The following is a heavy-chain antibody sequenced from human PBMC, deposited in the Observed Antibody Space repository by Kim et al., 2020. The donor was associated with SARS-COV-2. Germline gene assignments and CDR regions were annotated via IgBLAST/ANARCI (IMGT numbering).Heavy chain of an antibody. CDR3: AKDIGYSSGGFDY. V-gene: IGHV3-9*01. CDR1: GFTFDGYA. D-gene: IGHD5-18*01. CDR2: ISWNSGSI. Sequence: GGSLRLSCAASGFTFDGYAMHWVRQAPGKGLEWVSGISWNSGSIGYADSVKGRFTISRDNAKNSLYLQMNSLRAEDTALYYCAKDIGYSSGGFDYWGQGTLVTVSS. J-gene: IGHJ4*02.